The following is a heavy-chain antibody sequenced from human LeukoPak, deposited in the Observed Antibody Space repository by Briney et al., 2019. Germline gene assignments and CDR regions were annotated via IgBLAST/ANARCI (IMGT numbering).Heavy chain of an antibody. J-gene: IGHJ4*02. D-gene: IGHD5-18*01. Sequence: GRSLRLSCVASGFTVSGNYMSWVRRAPGKGLEWVSTIYSVSTTYYADSVKGRFTVSGDNSKNALYLQMNSLRVEDTAVYYCARDGGYSYGYGFDYWGQGTLVTVSS. CDR2: IYSVSTT. CDR3: ARDGGYSYGYGFDY. V-gene: IGHV3-66*01. CDR1: GFTVSGNY.